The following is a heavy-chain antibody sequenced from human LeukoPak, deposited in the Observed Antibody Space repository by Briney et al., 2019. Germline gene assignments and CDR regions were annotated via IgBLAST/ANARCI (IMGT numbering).Heavy chain of an antibody. V-gene: IGHV4-4*02. Sequence: PSETLSLTCGVSGGSITSTDWWSWVRQPPGQGLEWIGEVSLSGLTNYNPSLSSRVIMALDTSKNHLSLHLTSVTAADTAVYYCSRENGAFSPFGYWGQGYLVTVLS. CDR3: SRENGAFSPFGY. CDR1: GGSITSTDW. CDR2: VSLSGLT. J-gene: IGHJ4*02. D-gene: IGHD2-8*01.